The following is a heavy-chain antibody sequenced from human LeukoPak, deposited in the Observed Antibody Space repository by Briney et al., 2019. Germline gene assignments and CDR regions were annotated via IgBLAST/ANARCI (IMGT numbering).Heavy chain of an antibody. D-gene: IGHD2-2*01. CDR2: INSSSSYI. CDR1: GFTFSSYD. Sequence: GGSLRLSCAASGFTFSSYDMNWVRQAPGKGLEWVSSINSSSSYIYYADSVKGRFTISRDNAKNSLYLQMNSLRAEDTAVYYCARDLVEYQPLIGYWGQGTLVTVSS. J-gene: IGHJ4*02. CDR3: ARDLVEYQPLIGY. V-gene: IGHV3-21*01.